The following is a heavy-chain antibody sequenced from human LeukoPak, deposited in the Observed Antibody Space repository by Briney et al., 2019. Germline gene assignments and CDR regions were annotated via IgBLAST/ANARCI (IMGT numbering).Heavy chain of an antibody. J-gene: IGHJ4*02. CDR1: GVTFSDHF. D-gene: IGHD1-26*01. CDR3: ASIRGTLGY. Sequence: RGTLRLSCAASGVTFSDHFMDWVRQAPGKGLEWVGRIKNKGNIYITQYPPSMEGKFTNSKDDPKTRLYLQISSVETADTTMYYCASIRGTLGYWGQGTVVTVSS. V-gene: IGHV3-72*01. CDR2: IKNKGNIYIT.